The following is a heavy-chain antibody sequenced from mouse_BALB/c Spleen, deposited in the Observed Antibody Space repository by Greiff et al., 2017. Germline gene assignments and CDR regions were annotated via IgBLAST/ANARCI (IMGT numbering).Heavy chain of an antibody. CDR1: GYTFSSYW. CDR3: ARSGITTVVATDAMDY. Sequence: QVQLQQSGAELMKPGASVKISCKATGYTFSSYWIEWVKQRPGHGLEWIGEILPGSGSTNYNEKFKGKATFTADTSSNTAYMQLSSLTSEDSAVYYCARSGITTVVATDAMDYWGQGTTLTVSS. J-gene: IGHJ2*01. CDR2: ILPGSGST. V-gene: IGHV1-9*01. D-gene: IGHD1-1*01.